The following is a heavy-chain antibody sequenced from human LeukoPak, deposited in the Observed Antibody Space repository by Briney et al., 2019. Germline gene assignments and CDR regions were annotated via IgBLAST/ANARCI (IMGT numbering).Heavy chain of an antibody. J-gene: IGHJ4*02. CDR1: GFTLNGYS. CDR2: FGWSGTTI. D-gene: IGHD6-19*01. Sequence: PGGSLRLSCVVSGFTLNGYSMNWVRQAPGKGLEWVSYFGWSGTTILYADSVRGRFTVSRDSAKNSLYLQMNSLRDEDSALYYCARDSGSGWSNDYWGQGTLVTVSS. CDR3: ARDSGSGWSNDY. V-gene: IGHV3-48*02.